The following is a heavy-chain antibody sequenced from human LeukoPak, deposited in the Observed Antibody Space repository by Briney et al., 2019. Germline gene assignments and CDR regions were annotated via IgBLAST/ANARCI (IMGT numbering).Heavy chain of an antibody. CDR1: GGSFSGYY. CDR3: ARLSYYYGSGNTN. J-gene: IGHJ4*02. V-gene: IGHV4-34*01. Sequence: SETLSLTCAAYGGSFSGYYWSWIRQPPGKGLEWIGEINHSGSTNYNPSLKSRVTISVDTSKNQFSLKLSSVTAADTAVYYCARLSYYYGSGNTNWGQGTLVTVSS. D-gene: IGHD3-10*01. CDR2: INHSGST.